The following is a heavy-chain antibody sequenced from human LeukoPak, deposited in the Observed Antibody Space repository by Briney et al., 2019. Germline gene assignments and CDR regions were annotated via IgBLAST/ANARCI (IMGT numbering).Heavy chain of an antibody. Sequence: SETLSLTCAVYGGSFSGNYCSWIRQPPGKGLEWIGEINHSGSTNYNPSLKSRVIISVDTSKNQFSLKLSSVTAADTAVYYCARGARRGIVVVPAATKYYFDYWGQGTLVTVSS. CDR2: INHSGST. D-gene: IGHD2-2*01. V-gene: IGHV4-34*01. CDR1: GGSFSGNY. CDR3: ARGARRGIVVVPAATKYYFDY. J-gene: IGHJ4*02.